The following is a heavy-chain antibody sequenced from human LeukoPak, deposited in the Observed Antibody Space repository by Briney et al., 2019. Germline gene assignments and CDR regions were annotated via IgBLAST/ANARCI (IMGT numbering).Heavy chain of an antibody. CDR2: ISHSGST. V-gene: IGHV4-34*01. CDR3: SGRYSCGWYAH. CDR1: GGSFSGYY. D-gene: IGHD6-19*01. Sequence: AETLSLTCAVYGGSFSGYYWSWIRQPPGKGLEWIWEISHSGSTNYNPSLKSRVTISLDTSKNQFSLKLSTWTTADTAVYYCSGRYSCGWYAHWGQGTVVTVSS. J-gene: IGHJ5*02.